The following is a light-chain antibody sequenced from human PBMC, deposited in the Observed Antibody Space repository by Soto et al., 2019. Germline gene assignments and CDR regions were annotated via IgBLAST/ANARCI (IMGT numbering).Light chain of an antibody. CDR2: GAS. J-gene: IGKJ1*01. CDR3: QQRAKWPRT. CDR1: QSVSNS. Sequence: EIVLTQSPATLSLSPGERATLSCWASQSVSNSLAWFQQRPGQAPRLLIYGASDRAPGSPARFSGTGSGTDFTLTISSLEPEDFAVYYCQQRAKWPRTFGQGTKVEIK. V-gene: IGKV3-11*01.